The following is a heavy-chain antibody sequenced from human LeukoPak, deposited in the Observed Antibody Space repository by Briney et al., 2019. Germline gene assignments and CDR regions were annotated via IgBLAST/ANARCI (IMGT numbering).Heavy chain of an antibody. V-gene: IGHV3-23*01. CDR3: ARAPIAAAGTFSSLYYYYYYMDV. D-gene: IGHD6-13*01. Sequence: GGSLRLSCAASGFTFSSYGMSWVRQAPGKGLEWVSAISGSGGSTYYADSVKGRFTISRDNAKNTLYLQMNSLRAEDTAVYYCARAPIAAAGTFSSLYYYYYYMDVWGQGTLVTVSS. J-gene: IGHJ6*03. CDR1: GFTFSSYG. CDR2: ISGSGGST.